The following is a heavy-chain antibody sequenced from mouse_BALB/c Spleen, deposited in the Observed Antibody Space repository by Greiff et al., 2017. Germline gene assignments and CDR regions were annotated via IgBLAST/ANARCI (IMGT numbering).Heavy chain of an antibody. CDR3: ARDKDGDYYAMDY. J-gene: IGHJ4*01. CDR1: GFTFSDYY. D-gene: IGHD1-3*01. V-gene: IGHV5-4*02. CDR2: ISDGGSYT. Sequence: EVKLVESGGGLVKPGGSLKLSCAASGFTFSDYYMYWVRQTPEKRLEWVATISDGGSYTYYPDSVKGRFTISRDNAKNNLYLQMSSLKSEDTAMYYCARDKDGDYYAMDYWGQGTSVTGSS.